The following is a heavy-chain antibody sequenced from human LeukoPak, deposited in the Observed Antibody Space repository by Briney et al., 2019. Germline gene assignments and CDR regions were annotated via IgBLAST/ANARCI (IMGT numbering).Heavy chain of an antibody. CDR1: GGTFSGYA. CDR2: IIPIFGTA. Sequence: ASVKVSCKASGGTFSGYAISWVRQAPGQGLEWMGRIIPIFGTANYAQKFQGRVTITTDESTSTAYMELSSLRSEDTAVYYCARGLYAAAVPNWFDPWGQGTLVTVSS. J-gene: IGHJ5*02. CDR3: ARGLYAAAVPNWFDP. D-gene: IGHD6-13*01. V-gene: IGHV1-69*05.